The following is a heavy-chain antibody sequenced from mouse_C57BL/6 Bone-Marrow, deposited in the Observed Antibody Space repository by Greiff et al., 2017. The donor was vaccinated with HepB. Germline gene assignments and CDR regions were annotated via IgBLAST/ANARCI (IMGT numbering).Heavy chain of an antibody. D-gene: IGHD1-1*01. CDR3: ARIITTVVATDWYFDV. CDR2: IWSGGST. V-gene: IGHV2-2*01. J-gene: IGHJ1*03. Sequence: VQLQQSGPGLVQPSQSLSITCTVSGFSLTSYGVHWVRQSPGKGLEWLGVIWSGGSTDYNAAFISRLSISKDNSKSQVFFKMNSLQADDTAIYYCARIITTVVATDWYFDVWGTGTTVTVSS. CDR1: GFSLTSYG.